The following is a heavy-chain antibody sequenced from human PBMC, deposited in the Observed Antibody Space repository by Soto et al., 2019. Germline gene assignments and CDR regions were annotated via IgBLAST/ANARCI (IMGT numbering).Heavy chain of an antibody. CDR2: MNPNSSNT. Sequence: QVQLVQSGAEVKKPGASVKVSCKASGYTFTSYDINWVRQATGQGLEWMGWMNPNSSNTGYAQKFQGRVTMTRNTSISTAYMELSSLRSEATAVYYCASGINYYDSGDEAFEIWGQGTMVTVSS. CDR3: ASGINYYDSGDEAFEI. V-gene: IGHV1-8*01. D-gene: IGHD3-10*01. CDR1: GYTFTSYD. J-gene: IGHJ3*02.